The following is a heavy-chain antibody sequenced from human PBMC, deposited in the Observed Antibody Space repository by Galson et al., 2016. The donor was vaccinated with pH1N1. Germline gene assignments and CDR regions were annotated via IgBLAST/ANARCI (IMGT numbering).Heavy chain of an antibody. V-gene: IGHV1-3*01. D-gene: IGHD2-2*03. CDR3: ARELEDSSMDHRFDP. J-gene: IGHJ5*02. CDR1: GYTFGRYA. CDR2: INAANTNT. Sequence: SVKVSCKASGYTFGRYAIHWVRQAPGQGLEWMGWINAANTNTRYSQKLQGRVTITRDTSASKAYLELSSLKSEHTSVYFCARELEDSSMDHRFDPWGQGTQVTVSS.